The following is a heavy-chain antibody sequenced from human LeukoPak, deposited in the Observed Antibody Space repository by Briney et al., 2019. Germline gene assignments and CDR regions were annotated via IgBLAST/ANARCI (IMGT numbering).Heavy chain of an antibody. D-gene: IGHD3-10*01. J-gene: IGHJ5*02. CDR3: ARHIYYYGSGSYPPSSWFDP. V-gene: IGHV4-59*01. CDR1: AGSISNYY. CDR2: IYYNGST. Sequence: SETLSLTCTVSAGSISNYYWSWIRQPPGKGQEWIGDIYYNGSTNYNPSLKSRVTISLDTSRNRFSLKLNSVTAADTAVYFCARHIYYYGSGSYPPSSWFDPWAREPWSPSRQ.